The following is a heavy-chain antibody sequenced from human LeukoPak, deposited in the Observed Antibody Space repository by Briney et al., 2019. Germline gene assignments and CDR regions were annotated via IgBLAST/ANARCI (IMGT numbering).Heavy chain of an antibody. CDR3: ARHRTASDY. CDR1: GFTFSSYS. CDR2: ISSSSSYM. J-gene: IGHJ4*02. Sequence: GGSLRLSCAASGFTFSSYSMNWVRQAPGKGLEWISSISSSSSYMYYADSVKGRFTISRDNGKNSLYLQMNSLRAEDTAVYYCARHRTASDYWGQGTLVTVSS. D-gene: IGHD3-16*02. V-gene: IGHV3-21*01.